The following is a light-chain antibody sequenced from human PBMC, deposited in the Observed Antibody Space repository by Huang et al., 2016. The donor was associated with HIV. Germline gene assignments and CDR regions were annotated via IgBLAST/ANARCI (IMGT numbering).Light chain of an antibody. V-gene: IGKV3-15*01. CDR3: QQYNNWPSFT. Sequence: EIVMTQSQATLSVSPGERATLSCRATQSVTSLPWYHQKPGQTPRLLIYGASTTATGIPARFSGSGSGTDFTLTISSLQSEDFAVYYCQQYNNWPSFTFGQGTRLEIK. CDR2: GAS. J-gene: IGKJ5*01. CDR1: QSVTS.